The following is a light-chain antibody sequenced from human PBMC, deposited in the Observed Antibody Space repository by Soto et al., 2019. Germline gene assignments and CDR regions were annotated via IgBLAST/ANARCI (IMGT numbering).Light chain of an antibody. CDR3: QQYYSYPRT. V-gene: IGKV3-15*01. CDR2: DTS. Sequence: ETVMTQSPATLSVSPGERATLSCRASHSVGSTLAWYQQKPGQAPRLLMFDTSTRATGIPARFSGSGSGTEFTLTISCLQSEDFATYYCQQYYSYPRTFGQGTKVDNK. CDR1: HSVGST. J-gene: IGKJ1*01.